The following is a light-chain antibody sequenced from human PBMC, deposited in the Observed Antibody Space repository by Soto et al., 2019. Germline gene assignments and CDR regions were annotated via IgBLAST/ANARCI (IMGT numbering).Light chain of an antibody. V-gene: IGKV3-20*01. CDR3: QQYGSSPRT. J-gene: IGKJ1*01. CDR1: QTITSSY. Sequence: EIVLTQSPGILSLSPGERATLSCRASQTITSSYLAWYQQKPGQAPRLLIYGASIRATGIPDRFSGSGSGTDFTLTMSRLEPEDFAVYYCQQYGSSPRTFGQGTKVEIK. CDR2: GAS.